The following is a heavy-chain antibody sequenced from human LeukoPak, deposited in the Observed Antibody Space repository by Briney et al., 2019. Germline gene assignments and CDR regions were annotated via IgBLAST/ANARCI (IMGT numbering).Heavy chain of an antibody. D-gene: IGHD3-10*01. CDR1: GFIFSTYV. CDR3: AKKSQSRGRGAFDI. CDR2: ITFSGDTA. J-gene: IGHJ3*02. Sequence: PGGSLRLSCVASGFIFSTYVMSWVRQAPGEGLEWVSIITFSGDTAYYADSVKGRFTISRDNSKNTLYLQMNSLRAEDTAVYYCAKKSQSRGRGAFDIWGQGTMVTVSS. V-gene: IGHV3-23*01.